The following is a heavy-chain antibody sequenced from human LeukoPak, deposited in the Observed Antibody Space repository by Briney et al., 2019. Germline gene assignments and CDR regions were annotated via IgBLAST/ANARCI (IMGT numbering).Heavy chain of an antibody. Sequence: GGSLRLSCAASGFTFSSYAMSWVRQAPGKGLEWVSAISGSGGSTYSADSVKGRFTISRDNSKNTLYLQMNSLRAEDTAVYYCAKSAAGYYDSSGYAFDIWGQGTMVTVSS. CDR3: AKSAAGYYDSSGYAFDI. CDR2: ISGSGGST. CDR1: GFTFSSYA. J-gene: IGHJ3*02. V-gene: IGHV3-23*01. D-gene: IGHD3-22*01.